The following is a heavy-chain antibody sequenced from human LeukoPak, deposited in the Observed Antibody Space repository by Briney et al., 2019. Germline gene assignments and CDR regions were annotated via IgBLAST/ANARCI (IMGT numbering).Heavy chain of an antibody. Sequence: SETLSLTCIVSGNSISSSTYYWGWIRQPPGKGLEWIGSIYYSGSTYYNPSLKSRVTISVDTSKNQFSLTLNSVTAADTAVYYCAGGIAPAVHKDSFDIWGQGTMVTVSS. D-gene: IGHD6-25*01. CDR3: AGGIAPAVHKDSFDI. J-gene: IGHJ3*02. CDR1: GNSISSSTYY. CDR2: IYYSGST. V-gene: IGHV4-39*07.